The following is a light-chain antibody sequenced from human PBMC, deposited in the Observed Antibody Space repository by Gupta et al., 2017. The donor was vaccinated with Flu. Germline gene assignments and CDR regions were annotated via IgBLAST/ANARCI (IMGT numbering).Light chain of an antibody. CDR1: QSGLYRSNNRNY. V-gene: IGKV4-1*01. J-gene: IGKJ1*01. Sequence: MMTQPSDLLAVSMAEGATSNCKSSQSGLYRSNNRNYLDWYQQKPGQPPKLLMYWASTREAGVPDRLSGRGSGTDVTITISSLQAEDVAGYYCHKYYSTHWTFGQGTKVEIK. CDR3: HKYYSTHWT. CDR2: WAS.